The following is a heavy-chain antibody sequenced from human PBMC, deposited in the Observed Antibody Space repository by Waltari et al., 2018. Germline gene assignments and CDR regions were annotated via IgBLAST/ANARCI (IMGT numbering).Heavy chain of an antibody. CDR3: AKAPVVVVAAEGDY. V-gene: IGHV3-23*01. CDR2: SSGSGGST. D-gene: IGHD2-15*01. J-gene: IGHJ4*02. Sequence: EVQLLESGGGLVQPGGSLRLSCAASGFTFSSYAMSWVRQAPGKGLEWVSASSGSGGSTYYADSVKGRFTISRDKSKNTLYLQMNSLRDEDTAVYYCAKAPVVVVAAEGDYWGQGTLVTVSS. CDR1: GFTFSSYA.